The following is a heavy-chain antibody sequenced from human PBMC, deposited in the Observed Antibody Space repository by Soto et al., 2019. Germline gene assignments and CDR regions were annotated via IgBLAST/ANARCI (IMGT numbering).Heavy chain of an antibody. J-gene: IGHJ4*02. CDR2: INPNSGGT. Sequence: ASVKVSCKASGYTFTGYYMHWVRQAPGQGLEWMGWINPNSGGTNYAQKFQGWVTMTRDTSISTAYMELSRLRSDDTAVYYCARGKSHCSSTSCYGSFDYCAQGTLVTVSS. CDR1: GYTFTGYY. CDR3: ARGKSHCSSTSCYGSFDY. D-gene: IGHD2-2*01. V-gene: IGHV1-2*04.